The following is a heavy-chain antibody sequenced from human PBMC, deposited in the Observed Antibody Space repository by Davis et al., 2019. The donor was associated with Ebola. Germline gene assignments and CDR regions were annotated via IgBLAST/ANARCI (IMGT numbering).Heavy chain of an antibody. J-gene: IGHJ4*02. CDR3: ARRDWPKAHFDY. CDR2: IKHDGTEK. D-gene: IGHD3/OR15-3a*01. Sequence: PGGSLRLSCAASGFTFSSYRMTWVRQAPGKGLEWVANIKHDGTEKYYVDSVKGRFTISRGNAKNSLYLQMNSLRAEDTAVYYCARRDWPKAHFDYWGQGTLVTVSS. CDR1: GFTFSSYR. V-gene: IGHV3-7*03.